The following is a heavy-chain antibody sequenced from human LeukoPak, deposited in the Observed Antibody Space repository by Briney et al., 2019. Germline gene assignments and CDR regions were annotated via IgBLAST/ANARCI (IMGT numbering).Heavy chain of an antibody. CDR2: ISYDGSNK. D-gene: IGHD6-19*01. Sequence: AGGSLRLSCAASGFTFSSYAMHWVRQAPGKGLEWVAVISYDGSNKYYADSVKGRFTISRDNSKNTLYLQMNSLRAEDTAVYHCARIRVGSSGWYYFDYWGQGTLVTVSS. CDR1: GFTFSSYA. CDR3: ARIRVGSSGWYYFDY. V-gene: IGHV3-30-3*01. J-gene: IGHJ4*02.